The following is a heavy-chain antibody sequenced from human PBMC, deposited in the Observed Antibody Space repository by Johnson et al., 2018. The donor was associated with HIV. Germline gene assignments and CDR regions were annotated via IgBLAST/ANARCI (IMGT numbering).Heavy chain of an antibody. CDR3: ARDVASVYGSGDHAFDI. Sequence: VQLVESGGGLVQPGGSLRLSCAASGFIFSSYAMHWVRQAPGKGLQYVSAISSTGGSTYYANSVKGRFTISRDNSRNTLYLQMGRLRVEDMAVYYCARDVASVYGSGDHAFDIWGQGTMVTVSS. CDR1: GFIFSSYA. CDR2: ISSTGGST. J-gene: IGHJ3*02. V-gene: IGHV3-64*01. D-gene: IGHD3-10*01.